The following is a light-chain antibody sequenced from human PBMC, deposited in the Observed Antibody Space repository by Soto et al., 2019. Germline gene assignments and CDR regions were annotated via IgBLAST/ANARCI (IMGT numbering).Light chain of an antibody. J-gene: IGLJ2*01. CDR1: SSNIGAGYD. Sequence: QSVLTQSPSVSGAPGQRVTISCTGSSSNIGAGYDVHWYQQLPGTAPKLLIFSNNNRPSGVPDRFSGSKSGTSASLAITGLQAEDEADYYCQSYDSSLSGYVAFGGGTKVTVL. V-gene: IGLV1-40*01. CDR3: QSYDSSLSGYVA. CDR2: SNN.